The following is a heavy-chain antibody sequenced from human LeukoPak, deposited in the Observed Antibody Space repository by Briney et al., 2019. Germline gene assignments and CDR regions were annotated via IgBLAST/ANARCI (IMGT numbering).Heavy chain of an antibody. CDR1: GYIFTSYW. Sequence: LGESLKISCKGSGYIFTSYWIGWVRQMPGKGLEWMGIIYPGDSDARYSPSFQGQVTISADKSISTAYLQWSSLKASDTAMYYCARQGRASLATIFSQGIRAGGFDYWGQGTLVTVSS. CDR2: IYPGDSDA. J-gene: IGHJ4*02. V-gene: IGHV5-51*01. CDR3: ARQGRASLATIFSQGIRAGGFDY. D-gene: IGHD5-24*01.